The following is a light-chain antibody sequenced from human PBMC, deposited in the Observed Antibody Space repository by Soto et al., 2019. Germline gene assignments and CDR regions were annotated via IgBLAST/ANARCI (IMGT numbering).Light chain of an antibody. CDR2: DAS. Sequence: DIQMTQSPSALSASLGDRVTITCRASHSIDTWLAWYQQRPGKAPNLLIYDASTLESGVPSRFSGSGSGTEFTLTITSLQPDDFATYYCQQYNVYSPWTFGQGTKVEIK. J-gene: IGKJ1*01. CDR1: HSIDTW. V-gene: IGKV1-5*01. CDR3: QQYNVYSPWT.